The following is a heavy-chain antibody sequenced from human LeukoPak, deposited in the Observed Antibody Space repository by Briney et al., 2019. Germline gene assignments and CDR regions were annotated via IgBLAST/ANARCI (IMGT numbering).Heavy chain of an antibody. V-gene: IGHV3-11*04. D-gene: IGHD3-16*02. J-gene: IGHJ4*02. CDR3: ARAHHRRVYDYVWGSYPY. CDR1: GFTFSNAW. CDR2: ISSSGSTI. Sequence: GGSLRLSCAASGFTFSNAWMSWVRQAPGKGLEWVSYISSSGSTIYYADSVKGRFTISRDNAKNSLYLQMNSLRAEDTAIYYCARAHHRRVYDYVWGSYPYWGQGTLVTVSS.